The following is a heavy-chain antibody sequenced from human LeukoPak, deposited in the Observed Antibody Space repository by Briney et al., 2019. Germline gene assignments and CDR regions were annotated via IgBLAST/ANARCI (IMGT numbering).Heavy chain of an antibody. CDR1: GFTFSSYA. CDR3: ARRPGDGDYLFDY. V-gene: IGHV3-64*01. CDR2: ISSNGGST. D-gene: IGHD4-17*01. J-gene: IGHJ4*02. Sequence: GGSLRLSCSASGFTFSSYAMHWVRQAPGKGLEYVSAISSNGGSTYYANSVKGRFTISRDNSKNTLYLQMGSLRAEDTAVYYCARRPGDGDYLFDYWGQGTLVTVSS.